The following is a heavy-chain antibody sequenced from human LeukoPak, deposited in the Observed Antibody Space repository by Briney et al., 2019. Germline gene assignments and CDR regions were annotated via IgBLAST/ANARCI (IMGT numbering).Heavy chain of an antibody. CDR2: IIPIFGTA. CDR1: GGTFSSYA. Sequence: SVKVSCKASGGTFSSYAISWVRQAPGQGLEWMGGIIPIFGTASYAQKFQGRVTMTRDTSTSTVYMELSSLRSEDTAVYYCARAYDFWSGYYDYWGQGTLVTVSS. J-gene: IGHJ4*02. V-gene: IGHV1-69*05. CDR3: ARAYDFWSGYYDY. D-gene: IGHD3-3*01.